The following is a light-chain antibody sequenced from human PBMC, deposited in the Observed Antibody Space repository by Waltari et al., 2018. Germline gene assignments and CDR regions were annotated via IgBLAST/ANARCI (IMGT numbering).Light chain of an antibody. V-gene: IGLV3-27*01. J-gene: IGLJ2*01. CDR3: YSASDDNLI. CDR1: ILTEKY. Sequence: SYELTQPSSVSVSPGQTAKITCSGDILTEKYARGFQQKPGQAPVMLIYRDSERPSGVPERFSGSSSGPTVTLTISGAQDEDEADYYCYSASDDNLIFGGGTKLTVL. CDR2: RDS.